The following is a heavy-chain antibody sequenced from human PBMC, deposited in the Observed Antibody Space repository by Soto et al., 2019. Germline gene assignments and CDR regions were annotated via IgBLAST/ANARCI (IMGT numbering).Heavy chain of an antibody. Sequence: EVQLVESGGGSVQPGGSLTVSCAASGFTFSSYWVHWVRQVPGKGLVWVSRINTDGSSTNYADSVKARLAISRDDAKNTVYLKMHSLRAADTAVYYCARGGLGSFLLDYWGQGTLVTVSS. CDR3: ARGGLGSFLLDY. CDR1: GFTFSSYW. V-gene: IGHV3-74*01. CDR2: INTDGSST. D-gene: IGHD3-10*01. J-gene: IGHJ4*02.